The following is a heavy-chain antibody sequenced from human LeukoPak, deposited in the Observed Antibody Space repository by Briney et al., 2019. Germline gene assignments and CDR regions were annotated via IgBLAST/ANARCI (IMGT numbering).Heavy chain of an antibody. CDR2: TYYRSKWYN. CDR1: GDSFSSNNVT. CDR3: ARERLGIDY. D-gene: IGHD7-27*01. J-gene: IGHJ4*02. Sequence: SQTLSLTCAISGDSFSSNNVTWNWIRQSPSRGLEWLGRTYYRSKWYNDYAVSVKSRITINPDTSKNQFSLQLNSVTPEDTAVYYCARERLGIDYWGQGTLVTVSS. V-gene: IGHV6-1*01.